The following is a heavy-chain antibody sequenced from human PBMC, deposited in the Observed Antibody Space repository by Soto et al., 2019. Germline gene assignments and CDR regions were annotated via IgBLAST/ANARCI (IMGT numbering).Heavy chain of an antibody. V-gene: IGHV4-59*01. J-gene: IGHJ4*02. CDR1: GGSISSYY. Sequence: SETLSLTCTVSGGSISSYYWSWIRQPPGKGLEWIGYIYYSGSTNYNPSLKSRVTISVDTSKNQFSLKLSSVTAADTAVYYCARVPEGRYCTNGVCYTPHFDYWGQGTLVTVSS. CDR2: IYYSGST. D-gene: IGHD2-8*01. CDR3: ARVPEGRYCTNGVCYTPHFDY.